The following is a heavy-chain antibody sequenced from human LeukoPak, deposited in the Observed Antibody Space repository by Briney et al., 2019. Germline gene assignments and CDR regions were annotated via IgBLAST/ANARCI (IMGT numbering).Heavy chain of an antibody. V-gene: IGHV4-38-2*02. J-gene: IGHJ5*02. CDR1: GYSISSGYY. D-gene: IGHD3-10*01. Sequence: SETLSLTCTVSGYSISSGYYWGWIRQPPGKGLEWIGSIYHSGSTYYNPSLKSRVTISVDTSKNQFSLKLSSVTAADTAVYYCARSTPGKNWFDPWGQGTLVTVSS. CDR2: IYHSGST. CDR3: ARSTPGKNWFDP.